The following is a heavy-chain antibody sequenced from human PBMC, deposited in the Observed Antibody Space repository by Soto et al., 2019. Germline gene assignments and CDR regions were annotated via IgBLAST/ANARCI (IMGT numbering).Heavy chain of an antibody. CDR3: ARHNGSSCFDFDY. CDR1: GGSISSYY. CDR2: IYYSGST. J-gene: IGHJ4*02. D-gene: IGHD6-13*01. Sequence: SETLSLTCTVSGGSISSYYWSWIRQPPGKGLEWIGYIYYSGSTNYNPSLKSRVTISVDTSKNQFSLKLSSVTAADTAVYYCARHNGSSCFDFDYWGQGTLVTVSS. V-gene: IGHV4-59*08.